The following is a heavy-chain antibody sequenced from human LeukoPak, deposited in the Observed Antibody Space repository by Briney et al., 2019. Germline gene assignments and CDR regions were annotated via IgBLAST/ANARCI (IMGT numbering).Heavy chain of an antibody. V-gene: IGHV3-21*01. CDR3: ARVGVAAPFDY. CDR2: ISSSSSYI. D-gene: IGHD2-15*01. CDR1: GFTFSSYS. Sequence: GGSLRLSCAASGFTFSSYSMNWVRQAPGKGLEWVSSISSSSSYIYYADSVKGRFTISRDNAKNSLSLQMNSLRAEDTAVYYCARVGVAAPFDYWGQGTLVTVSS. J-gene: IGHJ4*02.